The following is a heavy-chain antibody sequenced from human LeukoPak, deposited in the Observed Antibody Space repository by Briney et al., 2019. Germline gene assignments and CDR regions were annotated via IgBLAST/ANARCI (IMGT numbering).Heavy chain of an antibody. Sequence: GGSLRLSCSASGFTLSSYAMHWVRQAPGKGLEYVSGISSNGGSVYADSVKGRFTISRDNAKNSLYLQMSNLRAEDTAVYFCARGGGLDVWGQGATVTVSS. V-gene: IGHV3-64*04. CDR2: ISSNGGS. CDR3: ARGGGLDV. CDR1: GFTLSSYA. J-gene: IGHJ6*02. D-gene: IGHD3-16*01.